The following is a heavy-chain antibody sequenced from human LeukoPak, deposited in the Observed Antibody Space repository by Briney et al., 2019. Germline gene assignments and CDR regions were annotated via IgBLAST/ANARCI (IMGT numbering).Heavy chain of an antibody. CDR2: INSDGSST. CDR3: ARGRSGWYSGYFDY. Sequence: GGSLRLSCAASGFTFSSYWMHWVRQAPGKGLVWVSRINSDGSSTSYADSVKGRFTISRDNAKNTLYLQMSSLRAGDTAVYYCARGRSGWYSGYFDYWGQGTLVTVSS. D-gene: IGHD6-19*01. CDR1: GFTFSSYW. V-gene: IGHV3-74*01. J-gene: IGHJ4*02.